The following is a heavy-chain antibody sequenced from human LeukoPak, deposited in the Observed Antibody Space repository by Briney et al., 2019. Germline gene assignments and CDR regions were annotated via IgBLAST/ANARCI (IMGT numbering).Heavy chain of an antibody. CDR1: GGSVSSYY. J-gene: IGHJ5*02. CDR3: ARGITAAGNVNWFDP. Sequence: SETLSLTCAVSGGSVSSYYWGWIRQPAGKGLEWIGRIYSSGTTNYNPSLKSRVTMSVDTSKNHFSLKLSSVTAADTAVYYCARGITAAGNVNWFDPWGQGTLVTVSS. CDR2: IYSSGTT. D-gene: IGHD6-13*01. V-gene: IGHV4-4*07.